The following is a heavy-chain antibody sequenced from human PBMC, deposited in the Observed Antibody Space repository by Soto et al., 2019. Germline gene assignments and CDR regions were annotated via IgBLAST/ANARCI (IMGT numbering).Heavy chain of an antibody. CDR3: AKSRISGYEYYFDY. D-gene: IGHD5-12*01. CDR1: GFTFSSYA. J-gene: IGHJ4*02. Sequence: GGSLRLSCAASGFTFSSYAMSWVRQAQGKGLEWVSAISGSGGSTYYADSVKGRFTISRDNSKNTLYLQMNSLRAEDTAVYYCAKSRISGYEYYFDYWGQGTLVTVSS. CDR2: ISGSGGST. V-gene: IGHV3-23*01.